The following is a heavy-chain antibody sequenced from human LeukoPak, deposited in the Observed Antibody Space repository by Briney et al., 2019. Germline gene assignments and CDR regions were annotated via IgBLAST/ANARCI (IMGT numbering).Heavy chain of an antibody. Sequence: GGSLRLSCAASGFTFKRYAMHWVRQAPGKGLEWVSGISWNSGSIGYADSVKGRFTISRDNAKNSLYLQMNSLRAEDMALYYCAKDATDILTGYCDYWGQGTLVTVSS. CDR3: AKDATDILTGYCDY. CDR1: GFTFKRYA. CDR2: ISWNSGSI. J-gene: IGHJ4*02. D-gene: IGHD3-9*01. V-gene: IGHV3-9*03.